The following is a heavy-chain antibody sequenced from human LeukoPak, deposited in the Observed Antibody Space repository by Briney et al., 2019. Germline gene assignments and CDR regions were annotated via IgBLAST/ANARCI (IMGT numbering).Heavy chain of an antibody. CDR3: ACAQTDYDYVWGSYRYTTYYFDY. J-gene: IGHJ4*02. V-gene: IGHV4-4*02. Sequence: PSETLSLTCAVSGGSISSSNWWSWVRQPPGKGLEWIGEIYHSGSTNYNPSLKSRVTISVDKSKNQFSLKLSSVTAADTAVYYCACAQTDYDYVWGSYRYTTYYFDYWGQGTLVTVSS. D-gene: IGHD3-16*02. CDR1: GGSISSSNW. CDR2: IYHSGST.